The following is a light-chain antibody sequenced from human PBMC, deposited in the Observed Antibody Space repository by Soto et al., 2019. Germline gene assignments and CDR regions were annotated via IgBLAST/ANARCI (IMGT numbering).Light chain of an antibody. CDR2: AAS. CDR3: QQDGYQPLK. CDR1: QSVSSNY. V-gene: IGKV3-20*01. J-gene: IGKJ5*01. Sequence: SVLTTSPDPLYLSPGEIATLSCRAGQSVSSNYLAWYQQKPGQAPRLLIYAASSRATGIPDRFSGSGSGTDFTLTIDGLEPEDFVVYYCQQDGYQPLKFGQGTRLEIK.